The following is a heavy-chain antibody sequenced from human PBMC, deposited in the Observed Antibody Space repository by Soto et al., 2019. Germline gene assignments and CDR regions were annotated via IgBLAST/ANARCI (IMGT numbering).Heavy chain of an antibody. CDR3: AKEGEGYCSGGSCYWGVSYYYGMDV. D-gene: IGHD2-15*01. Sequence: QVHLVESGGGVVQPGRSLRLSCAASGFTFSGHGMHWVRQAPGKGLEWVAVISYDGSNKYYADSVKGRLTISRDNSKNTLYMQMNSLRAEDTAVYYCAKEGEGYCSGGSCYWGVSYYYGMDVWGQGTTVTVSS. J-gene: IGHJ6*02. V-gene: IGHV3-30*18. CDR1: GFTFSGHG. CDR2: ISYDGSNK.